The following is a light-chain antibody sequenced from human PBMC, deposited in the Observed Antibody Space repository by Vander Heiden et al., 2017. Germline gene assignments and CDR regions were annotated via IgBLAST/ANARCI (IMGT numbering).Light chain of an antibody. CDR2: AAS. Sequence: EIQMPQSPSSLSASVGDRVTITCRASQSISSYLNWYQQKPGKAPKLLIYAASSLQSGVPSRFSGSGSGTDFTLTISSLQPEDFATYYCQQSDSTPITFGRGTKVEIK. V-gene: IGKV1-39*01. J-gene: IGKJ4*01. CDR1: QSISSY. CDR3: QQSDSTPIT.